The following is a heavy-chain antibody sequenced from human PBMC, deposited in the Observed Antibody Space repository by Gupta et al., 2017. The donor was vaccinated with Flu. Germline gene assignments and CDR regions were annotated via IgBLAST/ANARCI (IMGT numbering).Heavy chain of an antibody. CDR1: GGSIISNVW. J-gene: IGHJ5*02. CDR3: ARDQAYGDYWYDP. CDR2: VYHRGTT. V-gene: IGHV4-4*02. Sequence: QVELQESGPGLLEPAGTLSLPCGSPGGSIISNVWWSWVRQPPGKGLEWIGEVYHRGTTNNNPSLKSRVTISVDSSKNQFSLNLRSVNAADTAVYYCARDQAYGDYWYDPWGQGTLVTVSS. D-gene: IGHD3-10*01.